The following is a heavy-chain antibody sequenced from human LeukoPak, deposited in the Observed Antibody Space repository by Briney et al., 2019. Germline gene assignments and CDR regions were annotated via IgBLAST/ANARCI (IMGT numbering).Heavy chain of an antibody. D-gene: IGHD1-26*01. CDR3: ARDQKWGGVNSNWFDP. Sequence: PGGSLRLSCAASGFTFSDYYMSWIRQAPGKGLEWVSYISSSGSTIYYADSVKGRFTISRDNAKNSLYLQMNSLRAEDTAVYYCARDQKWGGVNSNWFDPWGQGTLVTVSS. J-gene: IGHJ5*02. CDR1: GFTFSDYY. V-gene: IGHV3-11*01. CDR2: ISSSGSTI.